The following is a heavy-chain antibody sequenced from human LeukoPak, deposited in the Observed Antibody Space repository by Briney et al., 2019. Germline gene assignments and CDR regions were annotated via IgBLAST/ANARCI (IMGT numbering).Heavy chain of an antibody. Sequence: ASVTVSCTTSGYTFSNYGISWVRQAPGQGLEWMGWITAYNGNRLYAQRFQGRITLTTDTSTSASYMELRSLEYDDTAIYYCARDNDKVVDHWGQGTLVTVSS. V-gene: IGHV1-18*01. CDR1: GYTFSNYG. CDR3: ARDNDKVVDH. CDR2: ITAYNGNR. J-gene: IGHJ4*01. D-gene: IGHD1-1*01.